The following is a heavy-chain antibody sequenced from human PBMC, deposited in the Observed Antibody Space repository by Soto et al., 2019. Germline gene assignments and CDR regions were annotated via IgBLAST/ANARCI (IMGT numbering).Heavy chain of an antibody. Sequence: QVQLVESGGGVVQPGRSLRLSCAASGFTFSYYSMHWVRQAPGKGLEWVAVISYDGSEKYYADSVKGRFTISRDNSKNTVSLQMNSLRADDTAVYYCAKALGELSPESYDYWGQGTLITVSS. V-gene: IGHV3-30*18. CDR2: ISYDGSEK. CDR1: GFTFSYYS. D-gene: IGHD3-16*02. J-gene: IGHJ4*02. CDR3: AKALGELSPESYDY.